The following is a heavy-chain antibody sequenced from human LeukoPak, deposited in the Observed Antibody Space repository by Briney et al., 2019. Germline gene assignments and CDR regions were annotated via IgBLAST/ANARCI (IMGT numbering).Heavy chain of an antibody. Sequence: GGSLRLSCEASGLKFSIYSMNWVRQAPGKGLEWVSSISSSSSYIFYADSLTGRFTISRDNSKNSLHLQMNSLRVEDTAVYYCARGLDYDYDSGNWGQGTLVTVSS. V-gene: IGHV3-21*06. CDR2: ISSSSSYI. J-gene: IGHJ4*02. D-gene: IGHD5-12*01. CDR1: GLKFSIYS. CDR3: ARGLDYDYDSGN.